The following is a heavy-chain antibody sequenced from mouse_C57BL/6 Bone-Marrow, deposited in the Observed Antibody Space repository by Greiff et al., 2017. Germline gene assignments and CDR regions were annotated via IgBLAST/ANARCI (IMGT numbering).Heavy chain of an antibody. J-gene: IGHJ2*01. CDR3: ASFYYYGSSLYYFDY. D-gene: IGHD1-1*01. CDR1: GYTFTSYW. CDR2: IDPSDSYT. Sequence: QVQLQQPGAELVMPGASVKLSCKASGYTFTSYWMHWVKQRPGQGLEWIGEIDPSDSYTNYNQKFKGKSTLTVDKSSSTAYMQLSSLTSEDSAVYYCASFYYYGSSLYYFDYWGQGTTLTVSS. V-gene: IGHV1-69*01.